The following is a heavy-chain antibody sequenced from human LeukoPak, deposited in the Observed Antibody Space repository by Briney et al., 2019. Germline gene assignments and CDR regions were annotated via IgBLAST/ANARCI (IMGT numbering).Heavy chain of an antibody. J-gene: IGHJ4*02. CDR2: ISWNSGSI. Sequence: GRSLRLSCAASGFTFGDYAMHWVRQAPGKGLEWVSGISWNSGSIGYADSVKGRFTISRDNAKNSLYLQMNSLRAEDMALYYCAKDKWPFGIAVALGPFDYWGQGTLVTVSS. D-gene: IGHD6-19*01. CDR3: AKDKWPFGIAVALGPFDY. CDR1: GFTFGDYA. V-gene: IGHV3-9*03.